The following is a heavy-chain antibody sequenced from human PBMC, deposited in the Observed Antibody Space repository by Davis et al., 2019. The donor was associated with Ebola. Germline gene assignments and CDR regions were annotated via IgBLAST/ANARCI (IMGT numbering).Heavy chain of an antibody. CDR2: IYYSGST. CDR3: ARLKADGDYGVDY. D-gene: IGHD4-17*01. CDR1: GGSISSYY. Sequence: SETLSLTCTVSGGSISSYYWSWIRQPPGKGLEWIGYIYYSGSTNYNPSLKSRVTISVDTSKNQFSLKLSSVTAADTAVYYCARLKADGDYGVDYWDQGTLVTVSS. J-gene: IGHJ4*02. V-gene: IGHV4-59*01.